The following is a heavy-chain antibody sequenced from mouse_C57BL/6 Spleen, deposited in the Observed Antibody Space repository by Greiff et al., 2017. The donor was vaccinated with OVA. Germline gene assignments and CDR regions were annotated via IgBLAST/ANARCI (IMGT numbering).Heavy chain of an antibody. CDR3: ARRQTGTGYYAMDY. D-gene: IGHD4-1*01. Sequence: QVQLQQPGAELVRPGSSVKLSCKASGYTFTSYWMHWVKQRPIQGLEWIGNIDPSDSETHYNQKFKDKATLTVDKSSSTAYMQLSSLTSEDSAVYYCARRQTGTGYYAMDYWGQGTSVTVSS. J-gene: IGHJ4*01. CDR1: GYTFTSYW. CDR2: IDPSDSET. V-gene: IGHV1-52*01.